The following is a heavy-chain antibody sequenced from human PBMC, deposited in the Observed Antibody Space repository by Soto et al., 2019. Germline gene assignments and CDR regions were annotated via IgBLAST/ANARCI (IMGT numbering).Heavy chain of an antibody. V-gene: IGHV4-61*01. CDR2: MYDSGST. Sequence: SETLSLTCRVSGGSVSSGRYYWTWIRQPPGKGLEWIGYMYDSGSTNYNPSLKSRVTISVDTSKTQFSLKLSSVTAADTAVYYCARDSIAVAANYFDYWGQGILVTVSS. D-gene: IGHD6-19*01. J-gene: IGHJ4*02. CDR1: GGSVSSGRYY. CDR3: ARDSIAVAANYFDY.